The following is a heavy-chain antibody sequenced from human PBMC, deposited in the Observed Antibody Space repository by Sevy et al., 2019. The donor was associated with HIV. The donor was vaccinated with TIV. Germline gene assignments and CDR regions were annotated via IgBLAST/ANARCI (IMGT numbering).Heavy chain of an antibody. J-gene: IGHJ6*02. CDR3: ARDHVKGGDLGDYYYCAMDL. D-gene: IGHD4-17*01. CDR1: GFTFSDFY. CDR2: ISGSDQTI. V-gene: IGHV3-11*01. Sequence: GGSLRLSCAASGFTFSDFYMSWIRQAPGKGLEWISYISGSDQTIYYADSVKGRFTISRDNVKNSLYLQMNSLRAEDTAVYYCARDHVKGGDLGDYYYCAMDLWGQGTTVTVSS.